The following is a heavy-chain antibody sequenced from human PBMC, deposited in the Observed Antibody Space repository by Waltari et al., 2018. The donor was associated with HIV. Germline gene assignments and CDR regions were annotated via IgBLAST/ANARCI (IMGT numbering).Heavy chain of an antibody. J-gene: IGHJ2*01. CDR1: GFPFSSYG. CDR3: AKELDYSSSSSGWYFDL. Sequence: QVQLVESGGGVVQPGGSLRLYCAASGFPFSSYGLHWVRQAPGKGLEWVAFIDSDGTNTYVADSVKGRVTISRDNSKNTLHMQMLSLRGEDTAVFYCAKELDYSSSSSGWYFDLWGRGTLVTVSA. CDR2: IDSDGTNT. D-gene: IGHD6-6*01. V-gene: IGHV3-30*02.